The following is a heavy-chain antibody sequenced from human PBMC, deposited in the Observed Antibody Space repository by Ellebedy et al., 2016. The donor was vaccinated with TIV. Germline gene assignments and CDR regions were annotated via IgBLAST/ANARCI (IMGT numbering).Heavy chain of an antibody. D-gene: IGHD5-24*01. J-gene: IGHJ4*02. Sequence: GESLKISXAASGFTFSSYGMHWVRQAPGKGLEWVAVISYDGSNKYYADSVKGRFTISRDNSKNTLYLQMNSLRAEDTAVYYCAKTTHGYNYFDYWGQGTLVTVSS. CDR2: ISYDGSNK. CDR3: AKTTHGYNYFDY. CDR1: GFTFSSYG. V-gene: IGHV3-30*18.